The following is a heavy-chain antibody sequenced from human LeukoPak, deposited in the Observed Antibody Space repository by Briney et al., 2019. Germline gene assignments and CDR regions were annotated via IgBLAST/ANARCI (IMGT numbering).Heavy chain of an antibody. Sequence: ASVKVSCKASGYTFTSYGISWVRQAPGQGLEWMGWISAYNGNTNYAQKLQGRVTMTTDTSTSTAYMELRSLRSDDTAVYYCARSWEQRPYYYYYYMDVWGKGTTVTVSS. D-gene: IGHD1-26*01. V-gene: IGHV1-18*01. CDR3: ARSWEQRPYYYYYYMDV. CDR1: GYTFTSYG. CDR2: ISAYNGNT. J-gene: IGHJ6*03.